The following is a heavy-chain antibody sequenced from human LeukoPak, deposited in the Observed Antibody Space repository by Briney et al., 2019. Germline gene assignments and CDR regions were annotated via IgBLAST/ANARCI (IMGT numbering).Heavy chain of an antibody. J-gene: IGHJ4*02. CDR3: AREGARMSRYFDY. V-gene: IGHV1-46*01. CDR2: INPNIGST. D-gene: IGHD1-14*01. CDR1: GYTFTSYF. Sequence: ASVKVSCKASGYTFTSYFMHWVRQAPGQGLEWMGIINPNIGSTTYAQKFQGRVTMTRDTSTSTVYMELSSLTSEDTAFYYCAREGARMSRYFDYWGQGTLVTASS.